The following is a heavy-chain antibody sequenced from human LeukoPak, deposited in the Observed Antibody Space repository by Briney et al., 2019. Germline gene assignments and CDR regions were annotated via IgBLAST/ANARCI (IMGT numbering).Heavy chain of an antibody. J-gene: IGHJ6*02. CDR3: VREEGLPPDYYYYGLDV. CDR1: SFTFSYYS. CDR2: ISSSNRTI. Sequence: PGGSLRLSCTASSFTFSYYSMNWVRQAPGKGLEWVSYISSSNRTIYYADSVKGRFTLSRDNAKNSLYLQMNSLRAEDTAVYYCVREEGLPPDYYYYGLDVWGQGTTVIVSS. D-gene: IGHD5-12*01. V-gene: IGHV3-48*04.